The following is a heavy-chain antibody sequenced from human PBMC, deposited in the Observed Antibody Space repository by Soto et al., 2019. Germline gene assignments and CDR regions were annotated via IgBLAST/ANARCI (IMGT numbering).Heavy chain of an antibody. CDR1: GASISSFD. V-gene: IGHV4-59*08. CDR3: ARQDTSGYAFDY. D-gene: IGHD3-22*01. Sequence: TLSLTCTVSGASISSFDWNWIRQSPGKGLEWIGYISYSGSTNYNPSLKSRVTISVDTSKNQFSLKLSSVTAADTAVYYCARQDTSGYAFDYWGQGTLVTV. J-gene: IGHJ4*02. CDR2: ISYSGST.